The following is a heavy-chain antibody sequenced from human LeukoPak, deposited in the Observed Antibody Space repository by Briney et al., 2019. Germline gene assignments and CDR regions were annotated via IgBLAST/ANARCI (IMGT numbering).Heavy chain of an antibody. CDR3: ATAMCTNGVCYFCLDY. CDR1: GYTLTELS. J-gene: IGHJ4*02. D-gene: IGHD2-8*01. Sequence: ASVKVSCKVSGYTLTELSMHWVRQAPGKGLEWMGGFDPEDGETIYAQKFQGRVTMTEDTSTDTAYMELSSLRSEDTAVYYCATAMCTNGVCYFCLDYWGQGTLVTVSS. CDR2: FDPEDGET. V-gene: IGHV1-24*01.